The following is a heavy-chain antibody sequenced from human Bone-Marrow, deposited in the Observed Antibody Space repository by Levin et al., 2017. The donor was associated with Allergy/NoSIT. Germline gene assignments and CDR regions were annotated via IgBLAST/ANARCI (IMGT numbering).Heavy chain of an antibody. J-gene: IGHJ5*02. Sequence: SETLSLTCIVSGGSINSDGYYWSWIRQFPGKGLEYIGYIYSSGGTYYNPSLKSRVSISLATSKTHFSLTLNSVTAADTDVYFCARDKYYGSVNTDWLDPWGQGTLVTVSS. CDR3: ARDKYYGSVNTDWLDP. CDR2: IYSSGGT. V-gene: IGHV4-31*03. D-gene: IGHD3-10*01. CDR1: GGSINSDGYY.